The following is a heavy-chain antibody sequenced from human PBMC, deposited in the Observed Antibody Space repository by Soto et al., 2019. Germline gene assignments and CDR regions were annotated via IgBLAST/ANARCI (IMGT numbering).Heavy chain of an antibody. CDR3: ARVGYTVVRGITSDWFDP. CDR2: ISAYDGTT. V-gene: IGHV1-18*01. Sequence: QAQLVQSGREVKKSGASVKVSCKASGYTFTRSGVTWVRQSPGQGLEWLGWISAYDGTTNYGQKFQGRVTLTTETSTTTAYMELRGLRLDDTAVYYCARVGYTVVRGITSDWFDPWGQGTLVSVSS. J-gene: IGHJ5*02. CDR1: GYTFTRSG. D-gene: IGHD3-10*01.